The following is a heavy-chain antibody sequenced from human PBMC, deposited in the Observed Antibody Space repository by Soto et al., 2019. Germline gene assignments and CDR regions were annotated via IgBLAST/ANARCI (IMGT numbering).Heavy chain of an antibody. CDR1: GFTFSDYY. J-gene: IGHJ6*02. CDR2: ISISSSSI. Sequence: GGSLRLSCAASGFTFSDYYMSWIRQSPGKGLEWISYISISSSSIYYADSVRGRFTISRDNAKNSLFLQMNTLRAEDTAVYYCATYHSVSTPLEGIDVWGPGTPVTVSS. CDR3: ATYHSVSTPLEGIDV. V-gene: IGHV3-11*01. D-gene: IGHD1-1*01.